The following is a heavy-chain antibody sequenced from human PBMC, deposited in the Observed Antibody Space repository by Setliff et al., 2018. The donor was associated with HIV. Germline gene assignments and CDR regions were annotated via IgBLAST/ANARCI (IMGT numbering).Heavy chain of an antibody. D-gene: IGHD3-3*01. CDR1: GYTFTGYY. Sequence: ASVKVSCKASGYTFTGYYMHWVRQAPGQGLEWMGRINPNSGGTNYPQKFQGRVTMTTDTSTSTAYMELRSLRSDDTAVYYCARAQLRFWGRNYYYMDVWGKGTTVTVSS. CDR3: ARAQLRFWGRNYYYMDV. V-gene: IGHV1-2*06. J-gene: IGHJ6*03. CDR2: INPNSGGT.